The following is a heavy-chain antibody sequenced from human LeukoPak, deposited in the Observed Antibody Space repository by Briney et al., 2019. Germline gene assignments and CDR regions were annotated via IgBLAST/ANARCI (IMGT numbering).Heavy chain of an antibody. D-gene: IGHD3-9*01. Sequence: GGSLRLSCATSGFSFTDYPMNWVRQAPGKGLEWISNIRTTAEGAKYAYYADSVKGRVTISRDDGKNTLYLHMNSLRDDDTAVYYCATDQRYAFDYWGQGTLVTVSS. V-gene: IGHV3-48*02. CDR2: IRTTAEGAKYA. CDR1: GFSFTDYP. CDR3: ATDQRYAFDY. J-gene: IGHJ4*02.